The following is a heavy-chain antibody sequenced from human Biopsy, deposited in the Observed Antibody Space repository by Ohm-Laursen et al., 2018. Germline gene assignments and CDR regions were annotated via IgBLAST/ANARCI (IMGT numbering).Heavy chain of an antibody. CDR1: GFRFDDYA. D-gene: IGHD2-15*01. CDR2: ITWNSGTI. V-gene: IGHV3-9*01. Sequence: SLSLSCTASGFRFDDYAMHWVRQAPGKGLERVSSITWNSGTIDYADSVKGRFTISRDNAKNSLYLQMNSLRAGGTALYYCAKARVAIRYFDIWGRGTLVTVSS. CDR3: AKARVAIRYFDI. J-gene: IGHJ2*01.